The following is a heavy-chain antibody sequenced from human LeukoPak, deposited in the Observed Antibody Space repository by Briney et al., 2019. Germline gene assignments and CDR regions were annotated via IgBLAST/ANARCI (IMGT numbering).Heavy chain of an antibody. V-gene: IGHV4-30-2*01. J-gene: IGHJ5*02. CDR1: GCSFSSGGET. Sequence: PSQSLTLTCAVSGCSFSSGGETWSWIRPPPGLGLEWSMNIYHSETSYYNPSLNSRVIISIDRYKNQFFQKLSSVPAADTAVYYGARNYWNDPYNWFDPWGQGTLVTVSS. CDR3: ARNYWNDPYNWFDP. D-gene: IGHD1-1*01. CDR2: IYHSETS.